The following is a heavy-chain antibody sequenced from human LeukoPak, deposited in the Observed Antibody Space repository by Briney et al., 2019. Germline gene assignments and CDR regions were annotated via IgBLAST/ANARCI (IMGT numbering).Heavy chain of an antibody. CDR1: GFTFSSYG. Sequence: SGGSLRLSCATSGFTFSSYGMSWVRQAPGKGLEWVSAISGSGGSTYYADSVKGRFTISRDNSKNTLYLQMNSLRAEDTAVYYCAKGEYYDSSGTIGYWGQGTLVTVSS. CDR3: AKGEYYDSSGTIGY. CDR2: ISGSGGST. J-gene: IGHJ4*02. V-gene: IGHV3-23*01. D-gene: IGHD3-22*01.